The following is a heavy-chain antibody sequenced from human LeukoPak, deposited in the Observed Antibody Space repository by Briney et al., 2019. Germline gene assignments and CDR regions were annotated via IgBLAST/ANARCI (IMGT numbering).Heavy chain of an antibody. CDR2: IGTAGDT. V-gene: IGHV3-13*04. J-gene: IGHJ4*02. CDR3: ARTSGSYYEFDY. D-gene: IGHD1-26*01. Sequence: GGSLRLSCSASGFTFSSYDMHWVRQATGKGLEWVSAIGTAGDTYYPGSVKGRFTISRENAKNSLYLQMNSLRAGDTAVYYCARTSGSYYEFDYWGQGTLVTVSS. CDR1: GFTFSSYD.